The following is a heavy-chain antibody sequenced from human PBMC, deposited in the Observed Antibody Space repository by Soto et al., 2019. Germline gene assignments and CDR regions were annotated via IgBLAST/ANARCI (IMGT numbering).Heavy chain of an antibody. V-gene: IGHV4-59*08. Sequence: QVQLQESGPGLVKPSETLSLSCNVSGGSISGHYWSWVRQTPGKGLEWIGYIYYSGSTNYNASLKVRPTSPVVTSKSHLSVRLAYVTAADTAVYYCARVPYYDVICNYYCLDGWGKGATVTVS. CDR1: GGSISGHY. J-gene: IGHJ6*03. D-gene: IGHD3-16*01. CDR2: IYYSGST. CDR3: ARVPYYDVICNYYCLDG.